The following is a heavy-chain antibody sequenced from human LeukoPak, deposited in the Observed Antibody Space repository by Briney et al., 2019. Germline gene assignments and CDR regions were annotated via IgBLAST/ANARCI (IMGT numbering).Heavy chain of an antibody. CDR1: GYTFTSYD. CDR2: MNPNSGNT. D-gene: IGHD6-19*01. J-gene: IGHJ4*02. V-gene: IGHV1-8*03. Sequence: ASVKVSCKASGYTFTSYDINWVRQATGQGLEWMGWMNPNSGNTGYAQRFQGRVTITRNTFISTAYMELSSLRSEDTAVYYCARGFRGSGWPTSSPYFGYWGQGTLVTVSS. CDR3: ARGFRGSGWPTSSPYFGY.